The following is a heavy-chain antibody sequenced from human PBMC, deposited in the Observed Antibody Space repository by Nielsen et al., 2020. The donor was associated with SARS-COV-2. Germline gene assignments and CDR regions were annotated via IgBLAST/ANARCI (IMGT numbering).Heavy chain of an antibody. D-gene: IGHD2-15*01. CDR3: TTGVVAQNFDY. CDR2: IRSKANSYAT. CDR1: GFTFSGSA. Sequence: GGSLRLSCAASGFTFSGSAMHWVRQASGKGLEWVGRIRSKANSYATAYAASVKGRFTISRDDSKNTAYLQMNSLKTEDTAVYYCTTGVVAQNFDYWGQGTLVTDSS. J-gene: IGHJ4*02. V-gene: IGHV3-73*01.